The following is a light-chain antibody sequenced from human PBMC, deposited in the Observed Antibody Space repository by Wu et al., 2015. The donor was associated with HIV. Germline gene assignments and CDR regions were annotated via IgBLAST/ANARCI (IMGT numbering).Light chain of an antibody. CDR2: GAS. V-gene: IGKV3-15*01. CDR3: QQYNNWPPWT. J-gene: IGKJ1*01. Sequence: IVLTQSPGTLSLSPGERATLSCRASQSVSSSYLAWYQQKPGQAPRLLIYGASTRATGISDRFSGSGFGTDFSLTISNLQSEDFGFYYCQQYNNWPPWTFGQGTKVEI. CDR1: QSVSSSY.